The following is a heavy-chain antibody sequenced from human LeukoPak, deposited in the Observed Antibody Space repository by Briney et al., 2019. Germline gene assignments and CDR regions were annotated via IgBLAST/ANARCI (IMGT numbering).Heavy chain of an antibody. V-gene: IGHV1-18*01. CDR3: ASSFRSNSGIDY. J-gene: IGHJ4*02. D-gene: IGHD4-23*01. Sequence: ASVKVSCKASGYTFTSYGISWVRQAPGQGLEWMGWISAYNGNTNYAQKFQGRVTMTRDTSISTAYMELSRLRSDDTAVYYCASSFRSNSGIDYWGQGTLVTVSS. CDR2: ISAYNGNT. CDR1: GYTFTSYG.